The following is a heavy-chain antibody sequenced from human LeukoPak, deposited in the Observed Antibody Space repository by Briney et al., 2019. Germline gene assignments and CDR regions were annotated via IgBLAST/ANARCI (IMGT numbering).Heavy chain of an antibody. Sequence: PSETLSLTCTVSGDSIGSYYWSWIRQSPGKGLEWIGYIYYSGRTNYNPSLKSRVTISVDTSNSQFSLRLSSVTAADTAVYYCARDTSGYRRGSFDYWGQGTLVTVSS. J-gene: IGHJ4*02. CDR3: ARDTSGYRRGSFDY. D-gene: IGHD3-22*01. CDR1: GDSIGSYY. V-gene: IGHV4-59*01. CDR2: IYYSGRT.